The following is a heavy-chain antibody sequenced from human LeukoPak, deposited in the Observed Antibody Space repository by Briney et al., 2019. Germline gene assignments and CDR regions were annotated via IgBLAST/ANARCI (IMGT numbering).Heavy chain of an antibody. D-gene: IGHD3-3*01. CDR3: ARPPITIFGVVTPYFDY. CDR2: ISSSGSII. V-gene: IGHV3-11*04. J-gene: IGHJ4*02. CDR1: GFTFSDYY. Sequence: GGSLRLSCAASGFTFSDYYMTWIRQAPGKGLEWVSYISSSGSIIYYADSVKGRFTISRDNAKNSLYLQMNSLRAEDTAVYYCARPPITIFGVVTPYFDYWGQGTLVTVSS.